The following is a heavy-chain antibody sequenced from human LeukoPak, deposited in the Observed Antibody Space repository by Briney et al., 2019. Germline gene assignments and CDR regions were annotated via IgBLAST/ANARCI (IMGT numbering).Heavy chain of an antibody. CDR2: IIPIFGTA. J-gene: IGHJ5*02. V-gene: IGHV1-69*13. CDR3: ARSPMGSGSANWFDP. Sequence: ASVTVSCKASGGTFSSYAISWVRQAPGQGLEWMGGIIPIFGTANYAQKFQGRVTITADESTSTAYMELSSLRSEDTAVYYCARSPMGSGSANWFDPWGQGTLVTVSS. D-gene: IGHD3-10*01. CDR1: GGTFSSYA.